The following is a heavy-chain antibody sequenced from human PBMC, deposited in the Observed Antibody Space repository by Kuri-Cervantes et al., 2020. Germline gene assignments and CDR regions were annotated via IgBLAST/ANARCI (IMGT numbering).Heavy chain of an antibody. D-gene: IGHD6-19*01. V-gene: IGHV1-69*13. J-gene: IGHJ6*02. CDR1: GGTFSSYA. CDR2: IIPIFGTA. CDR3: ARDRREGHQWLVPWSYYYYGMDV. Sequence: SVKVSCKASGGTFSSYAISWVRQAPGQGLEWMGGIIPIFGTANYAQKFQGRATITADESTSTAYMELSSLRSEDTAVYYCARDRREGHQWLVPWSYYYYGMDVWGQGTTVTVSS.